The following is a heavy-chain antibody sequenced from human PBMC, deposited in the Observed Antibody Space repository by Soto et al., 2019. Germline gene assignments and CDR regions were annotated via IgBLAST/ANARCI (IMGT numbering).Heavy chain of an antibody. CDR3: AKVLVGVVTYFDS. J-gene: IGHJ4*02. CDR2: ISGSGAAT. Sequence: EVQLLESGGGLVQPGGSLRLSCASSGFTFSSYGMTWVRRPPGKGLEWVSAISGSGAATYYADSVQGRFTISRDNSNNTLYLQMNSLRAEDTAVYSCAKVLVGVVTYFDSWGQGTLVTVSS. CDR1: GFTFSSYG. V-gene: IGHV3-23*01. D-gene: IGHD3-3*01.